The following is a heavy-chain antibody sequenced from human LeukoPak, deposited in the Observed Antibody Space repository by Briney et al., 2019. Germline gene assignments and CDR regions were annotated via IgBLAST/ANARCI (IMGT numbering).Heavy chain of an antibody. D-gene: IGHD6-19*01. J-gene: IGHJ4*02. Sequence: WASVKVSCKASGGTFSSYAISWVRQAPGQGLEWMGRIIPILGIANYAQKFQGRVTITADKSTSTAYMELSSLRAEDTAVYYCARDQGYSGWYHYWGQGTLVTVSS. CDR2: IIPILGIA. CDR1: GGTFSSYA. V-gene: IGHV1-69*04. CDR3: ARDQGYSGWYHY.